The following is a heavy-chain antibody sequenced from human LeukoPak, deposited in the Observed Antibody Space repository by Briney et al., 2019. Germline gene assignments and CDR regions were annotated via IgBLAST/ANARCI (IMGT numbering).Heavy chain of an antibody. CDR3: ARDFGGDYDAFDI. J-gene: IGHJ3*02. Sequence: GGSLRLSCVASGFTLRSYGMHWARQAPGRGLEWVAVVWYGGGNRYYVDSVKGRFTISRDNSKNTLYLQMNSLRAEDTAVYYCARDFGGDYDAFDIWGQGTVVTVSS. V-gene: IGHV3-33*01. D-gene: IGHD2-21*02. CDR1: GFTLRSYG. CDR2: VWYGGGNR.